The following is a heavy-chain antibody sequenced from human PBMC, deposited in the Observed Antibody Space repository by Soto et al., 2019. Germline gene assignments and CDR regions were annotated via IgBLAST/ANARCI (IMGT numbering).Heavy chain of an antibody. CDR1: GYTFTDYY. CDR3: TRENIENSDGLYDAFDI. Sequence: VASVKVSCKTSGYTFTDYYTHWVRQAPGQGLEWMGWMNPKSGGAYFAQKFQGRVTLTRDTSIGTAYTEVNSLTSDDTAVYFCTRENIENSDGLYDAFDIWGQGTTVT. V-gene: IGHV1-2*02. J-gene: IGHJ3*02. CDR2: MNPKSGGA. D-gene: IGHD5-18*01.